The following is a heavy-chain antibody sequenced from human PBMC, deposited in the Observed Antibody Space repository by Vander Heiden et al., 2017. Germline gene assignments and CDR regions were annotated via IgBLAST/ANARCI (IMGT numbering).Heavy chain of an antibody. CDR2: INAGNGNT. CDR1: GYTFTSYA. J-gene: IGHJ5*02. D-gene: IGHD1-26*01. CDR3: ARDIGSYPVDP. V-gene: IGHV1-3*01. Sequence: QVQLVQSGAEVKKPRASAQVSCKASGYTFTSYAMHWVRQAPGQRLEWMGWINAGNGNTKYSQKFQGRVTITRDTSASTAYMELSSLRSEDTAVYYCARDIGSYPVDPWGQGTLVTVSS.